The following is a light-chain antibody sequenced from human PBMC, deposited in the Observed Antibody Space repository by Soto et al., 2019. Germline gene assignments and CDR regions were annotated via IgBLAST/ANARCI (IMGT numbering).Light chain of an antibody. CDR3: QQYCTSLRT. J-gene: IGKJ1*01. CDR1: QSIFSRY. Sequence: LTQSPGTLSLSPGERATLSCRASQSIFSRYLAWYQQKSGPAPRLLINGASNRTTGISDRCSGSGSATDFTLTLSRLEPEDFSFYYCQQYCTSLRTFGQGTKVEF. CDR2: GAS. V-gene: IGKV3-20*01.